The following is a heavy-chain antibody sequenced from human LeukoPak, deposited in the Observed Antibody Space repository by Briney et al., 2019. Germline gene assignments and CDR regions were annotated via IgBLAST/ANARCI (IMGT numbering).Heavy chain of an antibody. CDR2: ISYDGSNK. Sequence: PGGSLRLSCAASGFTFSSYAMHWVRQAPGKGLEWVAVISYDGSNKYYADSVKGRFTISRDNSKNTLYLQMNSLRAEDTAVYYCARVGKGKNYYDSSGYYYYFDYWGQGTLVTVSS. V-gene: IGHV3-30*14. J-gene: IGHJ4*02. CDR3: ARVGKGKNYYDSSGYYYYFDY. CDR1: GFTFSSYA. D-gene: IGHD3-22*01.